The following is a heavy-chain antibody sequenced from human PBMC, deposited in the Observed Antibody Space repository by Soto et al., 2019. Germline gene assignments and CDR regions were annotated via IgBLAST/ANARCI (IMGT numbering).Heavy chain of an antibody. J-gene: IGHJ6*02. D-gene: IGHD4-17*01. CDR1: GFFFNNYE. CDR3: ATGDYDTGDYYCWEG. CDR2: IGSSGSI. Sequence: GAALRLSCTASGFFFNNYEMNWVRQAPGKGLEWIVYIGSSGSIFYADSVKGRVSISRDSANNSLYLQMNSLRFEDTAVYYCATGDYDTGDYYCWEGWGQGTRVTVSS. V-gene: IGHV3-48*03.